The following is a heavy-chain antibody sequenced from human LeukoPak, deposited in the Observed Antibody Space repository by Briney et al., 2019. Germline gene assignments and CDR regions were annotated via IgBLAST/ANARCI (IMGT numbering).Heavy chain of an antibody. CDR1: GFTVSSNY. CDR3: AKGQSSSWYWGYNWFDP. CDR2: ISGSGGST. V-gene: IGHV3-23*01. J-gene: IGHJ5*02. Sequence: GGSLRLSCAASGFTVSSNYMSWVRQAPGKGLEWVSAISGSGGSTYYADSVKGRSTISRDNSKNTLYLQMNSLRAEDTAVYYCAKGQSSSWYWGYNWFDPWGQGTLVTVSS. D-gene: IGHD6-13*01.